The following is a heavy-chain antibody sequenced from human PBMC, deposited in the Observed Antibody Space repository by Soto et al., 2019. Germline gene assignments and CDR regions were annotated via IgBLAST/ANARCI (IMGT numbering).Heavy chain of an antibody. V-gene: IGHV3-33*01. CDR2: IWYDGSNK. D-gene: IGHD1-26*01. J-gene: IGHJ3*01. CDR1: GFTFSSNG. Sequence: QVQLVESGGGVVQPGRSLRLSCAASGFTFSSNGMHWVRQAPGKRLEWVAIIWYDGSNKNYADSVKGRFTISRDNSKNTLYLQMNSLRAEDTAVYYCARWNLVGPTIDAFDLWGQGTMVTVSS. CDR3: ARWNLVGPTIDAFDL.